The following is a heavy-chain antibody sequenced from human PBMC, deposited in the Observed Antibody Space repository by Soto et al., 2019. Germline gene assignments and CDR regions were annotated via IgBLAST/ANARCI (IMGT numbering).Heavy chain of an antibody. Sequence: QITLKESGPTLVKPTQTLTLTCTFSGFSLYVGGVGVGWIRQPPGKALECLALIYWDDDKRYSPSLNSRRTVTKYTSKSLFVLTITNMDPMDTATYYCTHRGLSDSLFDYWGQGALVTVSS. J-gene: IGHJ4*02. V-gene: IGHV2-5*02. CDR1: GFSLYVGGVG. CDR3: THRGLSDSLFDY. CDR2: IYWDDDK. D-gene: IGHD2-15*01.